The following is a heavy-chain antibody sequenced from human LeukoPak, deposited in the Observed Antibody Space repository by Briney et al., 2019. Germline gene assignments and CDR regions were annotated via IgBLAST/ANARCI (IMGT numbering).Heavy chain of an antibody. V-gene: IGHV1-2*02. J-gene: IGHJ4*02. CDR2: SNPNTGGT. CDR3: ARGTTPRGGDFDY. Sequence: GASVKVSCKASGYIFTGYYIHWVRQAPGQGLEWMGWSNPNTGGTNFAQKFQGRVTMTRNTSISTAYMDLSSLRSGDTAVYYCARGTTPRGGDFDYWGQGTLVTVSS. D-gene: IGHD2-15*01. CDR1: GYIFTGYY.